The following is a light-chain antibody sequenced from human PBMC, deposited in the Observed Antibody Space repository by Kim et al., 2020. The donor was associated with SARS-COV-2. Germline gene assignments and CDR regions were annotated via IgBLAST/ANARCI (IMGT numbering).Light chain of an antibody. V-gene: IGKV1-17*01. CDR2: GAS. CDR1: QDIRNE. CDR3: LQHSTYPIT. Sequence: ASVGESVTISCRASQDIRNELGWYQQNPGRAPKRLIYGASSLQSGVPSRFSGSGSGTEFTLTISSVQPEDFATYFCLQHSTYPITFGQGTRLEIK. J-gene: IGKJ5*01.